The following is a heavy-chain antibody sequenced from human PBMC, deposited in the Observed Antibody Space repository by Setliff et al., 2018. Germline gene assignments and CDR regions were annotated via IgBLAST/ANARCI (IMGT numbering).Heavy chain of an antibody. CDR1: GFTFTDSI. CDR3: ARLVRFCTRTSCQRLSGDEY. D-gene: IGHD2-2*01. V-gene: IGHV1-18*01. J-gene: IGHJ4*02. CDR2: LSPYTGNT. Sequence: ASVKVSCKASGFTFTDSIVNWVRQAPGQGLEWVGWLSPYTGNTYSAQKFQGRVTLTTDTSTTTAYMELRSLTSGDTAIYYCARLVRFCTRTSCQRLSGDEYWGQGALVTVSS.